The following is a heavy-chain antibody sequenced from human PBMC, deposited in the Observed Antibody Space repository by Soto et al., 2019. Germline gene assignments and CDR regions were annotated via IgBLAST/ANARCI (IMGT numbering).Heavy chain of an antibody. CDR3: ARDREELETDNYGMDV. J-gene: IGHJ6*02. V-gene: IGHV4-30-4*01. CDR2: IYYSGST. CDR1: GGSISSGDYY. D-gene: IGHD3-3*02. Sequence: SETLSLTCTVSGGSISSGDYYWSWIRQPPGKGLEWIGYIYYSGSTYYNPSLKSRVTISVDTSKNQFSLKLSSVTAADTAVYYCARDREELETDNYGMDVWGQRPTVTLSS.